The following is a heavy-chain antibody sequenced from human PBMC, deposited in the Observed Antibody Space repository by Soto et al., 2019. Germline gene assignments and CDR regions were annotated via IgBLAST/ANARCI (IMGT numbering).Heavy chain of an antibody. CDR1: GFTFSSYA. CDR2: VSIGGST. D-gene: IGHD2-15*01. V-gene: IGHV3-23*01. CDR3: AKRRGAGGHFDY. J-gene: IGHJ4*02. Sequence: DVQLLESGGGLVQPEGSLRLSCAASGFTFSSYAMGWVRQGPGKGLEWVPVVSIGGSTHYADSVRGRFTISRDNSKNTLSLQMNSLTAEDTAVYFCAKRRGAGGHFDYWGQGALVTVSS.